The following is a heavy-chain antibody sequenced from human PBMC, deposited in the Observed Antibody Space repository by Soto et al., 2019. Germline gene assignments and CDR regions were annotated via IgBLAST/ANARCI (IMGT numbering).Heavy chain of an antibody. CDR1: GFTFSNYG. CDR2: IWYDGGNK. Sequence: QVQLVESGGGVVQPGRSLRLSCAASGFTFSNYGMHWVRQAPGKGLEWVSFIWYDGGNKYYAESVKGRFTISRDNSKNTLFLQMNSLRAEDTAAYYCARDGDVNTGFGKDYWGQGTLVTVSS. CDR3: ARDGDVNTGFGKDY. D-gene: IGHD3-16*01. J-gene: IGHJ4*02. V-gene: IGHV3-33*01.